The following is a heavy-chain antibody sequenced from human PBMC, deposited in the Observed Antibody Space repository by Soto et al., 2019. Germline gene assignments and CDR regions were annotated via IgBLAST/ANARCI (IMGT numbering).Heavy chain of an antibody. CDR3: ARHGSF. Sequence: QLHLQESGPGLVKPSETLSLTCTVSGVSISGTSYYWGWIRQTPAKGLEWIGTIYYSGETFYNPSLKSLVTISIDTSKNHFSLNLTSVTAADTAIYYCARHGSFWGQGALVTVSS. V-gene: IGHV4-39*01. CDR1: GVSISGTSYY. CDR2: IYYSGET. J-gene: IGHJ1*01. D-gene: IGHD3-16*02.